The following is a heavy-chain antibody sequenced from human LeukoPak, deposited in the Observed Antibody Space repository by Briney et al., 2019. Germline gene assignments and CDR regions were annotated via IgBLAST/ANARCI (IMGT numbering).Heavy chain of an antibody. Sequence: GGSLRLSCAASGFTVSSNYMSWVRQAPGKGLEWVSVIYSGGSTYYAGSVKGRFTISRDNSKNTLFLQMNSLRAEDTAVYYCARGRAAVAGYFDYWGQGTLVTVSS. J-gene: IGHJ4*02. CDR1: GFTVSSNY. V-gene: IGHV3-53*01. D-gene: IGHD6-19*01. CDR2: IYSGGST. CDR3: ARGRAAVAGYFDY.